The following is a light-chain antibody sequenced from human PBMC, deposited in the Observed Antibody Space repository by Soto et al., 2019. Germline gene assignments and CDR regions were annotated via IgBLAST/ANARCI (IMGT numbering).Light chain of an antibody. CDR3: QQRSNWPPWS. V-gene: IGKV3-11*01. Sequence: EIVLTQSPATLSLSPGERATLSCRASQSINNYLAWYQQKPGQAPRLLIYDASNRATGTPARFSGSGSGTDFPLTISSLEPGDFAVYYCQQRSNWPPWSFGQGTKVELK. J-gene: IGKJ1*01. CDR2: DAS. CDR1: QSINNY.